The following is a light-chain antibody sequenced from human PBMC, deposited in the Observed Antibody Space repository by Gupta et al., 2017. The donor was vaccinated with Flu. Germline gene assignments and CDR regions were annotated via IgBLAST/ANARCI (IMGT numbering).Light chain of an antibody. CDR1: QGVSSS. CDR3: QQRSNWPPLT. Sequence: EILLTQSPATLSLSPGERATLSCRASQGVSSSLAWYQQKPGQAPRLLIYDASNRATGVPARFSGSGSGTDCTLTISSLEPEDFAVYYCQQRSNWPPLTFGGGTKVEIK. CDR2: DAS. V-gene: IGKV3-11*01. J-gene: IGKJ4*01.